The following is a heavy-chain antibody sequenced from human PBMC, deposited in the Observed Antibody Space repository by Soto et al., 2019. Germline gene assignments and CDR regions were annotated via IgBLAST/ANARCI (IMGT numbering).Heavy chain of an antibody. CDR2: INPSGGST. J-gene: IGHJ4*02. CDR3: ARRRNLDY. V-gene: IGHV1-46*01. Sequence: ASVKVSCKASVYTFTSYYMHWVRQAPGQGLEWMGIINPSGGSTSYAQKFQGRFSISRDDSKSIAYLQINSLKTEDTAVYYCARRRNLDYWGQGILVTVSS. CDR1: VYTFTSYY.